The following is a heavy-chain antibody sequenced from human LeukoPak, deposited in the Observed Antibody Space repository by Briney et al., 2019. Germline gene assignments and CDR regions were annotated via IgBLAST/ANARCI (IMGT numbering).Heavy chain of an antibody. D-gene: IGHD7-27*01. CDR1: GFTFDAFG. Sequence: WSGGSLRLSCAASGFTFDAFGMTWVGQAPGKGLEWVSAIRGDAGSIGYADSVKGRFTISRDNAKNSLYLQMNSLTVEDTALYYCARVWAWGSGNYFDNWGQGTLVTVSS. CDR3: ARVWAWGSGNYFDN. J-gene: IGHJ4*02. CDR2: IRGDAGSI. V-gene: IGHV3-20*04.